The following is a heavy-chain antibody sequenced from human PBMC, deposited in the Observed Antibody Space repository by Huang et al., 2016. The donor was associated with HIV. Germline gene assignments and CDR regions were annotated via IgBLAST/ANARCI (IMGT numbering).Heavy chain of an antibody. Sequence: QIQLMQSGPELKQPGASVKVSCKASGYTFTSSGITWVRQAPGQGPEWMGWISAYSVDTEYAQKFQGRVTLTTDTSTNIADMELRSLRSDDTAKYYCARDPKYHRIGYYRQRRGIDIWGQGTMVIVSS. CDR3: ARDPKYHRIGYYRQRRGIDI. J-gene: IGHJ3*02. V-gene: IGHV1-18*01. D-gene: IGHD3-22*01. CDR1: GYTFTSSG. CDR2: ISAYSVDT.